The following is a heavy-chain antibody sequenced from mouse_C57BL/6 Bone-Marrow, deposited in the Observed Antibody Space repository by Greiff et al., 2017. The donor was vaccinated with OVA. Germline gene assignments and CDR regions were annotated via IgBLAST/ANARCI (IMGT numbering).Heavy chain of an antibody. Sequence: QVQLKESGAEVVRPGASVQLSCKASGYTFTDHYINWVKQRPGQGLAWIARLYPGSGNTYYNEKFKGKATLTAEKSSNTAYMQRSSLTSEDSAVECCARDDGYVFEYWGQGTTLTVSS. D-gene: IGHD2-3*01. J-gene: IGHJ2*01. CDR1: GYTFTDHY. CDR2: LYPGSGNT. CDR3: ARDDGYVFEY. V-gene: IGHV1-76*01.